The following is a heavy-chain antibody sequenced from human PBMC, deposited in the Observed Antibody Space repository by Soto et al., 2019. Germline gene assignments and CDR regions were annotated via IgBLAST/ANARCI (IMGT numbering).Heavy chain of an antibody. CDR2: IWYDGSNK. Sequence: GGSLRLSCAASGFTFSSYGMHWVRQAPGKGLEWVAVIWYDGSNKYYADSVKGRFTISRDNSKNTLYLQMNSLRAEDTAVYYCARAFYGENPGEFYYYYYYMDVWGKGTTVTVSS. CDR1: GFTFSSYG. V-gene: IGHV3-33*01. D-gene: IGHD3-16*01. CDR3: ARAFYGENPGEFYYYYYYMDV. J-gene: IGHJ6*03.